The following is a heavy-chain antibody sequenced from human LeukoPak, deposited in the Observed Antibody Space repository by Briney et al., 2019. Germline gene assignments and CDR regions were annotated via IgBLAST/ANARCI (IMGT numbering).Heavy chain of an antibody. D-gene: IGHD5-12*01. CDR3: ARRLYSPASFDI. Sequence: SETLSLTCTVSGGSISSGTYYWGWIRQPPGKGLEWIVSIFYSGSTYYNPSLKSRVTISVDTSNNQFSLELTSVTSADTAVYYCARRLYSPASFDIWGQGTMVTVSS. CDR2: IFYSGST. CDR1: GGSISSGTYY. V-gene: IGHV4-39*01. J-gene: IGHJ3*02.